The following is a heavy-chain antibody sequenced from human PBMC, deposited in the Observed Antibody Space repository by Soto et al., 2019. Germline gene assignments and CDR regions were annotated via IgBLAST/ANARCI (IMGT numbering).Heavy chain of an antibody. V-gene: IGHV1-46*01. CDR1: GYTFSNYY. CDR2: INPSGGST. Sequence: QVHLVQSGAEVKKPGASIKVSCKASGYTFSNYYVHWVRLAPGQGLEWMGIINPSGGSTYYAQKLQGRVTMTRNTSTNTVYMELSSLRSEDTAVYYCETSKTRLDYWGQGTLVTVSS. CDR3: ETSKTRLDY. J-gene: IGHJ4*02.